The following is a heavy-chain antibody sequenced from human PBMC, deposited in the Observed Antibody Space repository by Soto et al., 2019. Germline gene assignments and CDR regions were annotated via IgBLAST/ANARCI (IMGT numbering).Heavy chain of an antibody. CDR1: GFTFSNAW. J-gene: IGHJ5*02. CDR3: YQMGATLMS. Sequence: EVQLVESGGGLVKPGGSLRLSCAASGFTFSNAWMNWVRQAPGKGLEWVGRIKCKTDGGTTDYAAPVKGRFTISRDDSKNTLYLQMNSLKTEDTAVYYCYQMGATLMSWGQGTLVTVSS. D-gene: IGHD1-26*01. CDR2: IKCKTDGGTT. V-gene: IGHV3-15*07.